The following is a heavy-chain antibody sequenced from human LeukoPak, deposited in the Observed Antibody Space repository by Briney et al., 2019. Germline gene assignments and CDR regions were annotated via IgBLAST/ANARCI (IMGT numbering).Heavy chain of an antibody. Sequence: KPSETLSLTCTVSGGSISSSSYYWGWIRQPPGKGLEWIGSIYYSGSTYYNPSLKSRVTISVDTSKNQFSLKLSSVTAADTAVYYCARQSGDILTGEYDYWGQGTLVTASS. CDR1: GGSISSSSYY. CDR3: ARQSGDILTGEYDY. J-gene: IGHJ4*02. CDR2: IYYSGST. D-gene: IGHD3-9*01. V-gene: IGHV4-39*01.